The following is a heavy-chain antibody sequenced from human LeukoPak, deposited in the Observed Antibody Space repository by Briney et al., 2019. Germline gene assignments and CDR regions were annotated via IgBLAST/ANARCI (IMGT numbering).Heavy chain of an antibody. CDR2: IGTAGDT. D-gene: IGHD1-26*01. CDR1: GFTFSSYD. J-gene: IGHJ3*02. Sequence: GGSLRLSCAASGFTFSSYDMHWVRQATGKGLEWVSAIGTAGDTYYPGSVKGRFTISRENAKNSLYLQMNSLRAGDTAVYYCARASIVGANDAFGIWGQGTMVTVSS. V-gene: IGHV3-13*01. CDR3: ARASIVGANDAFGI.